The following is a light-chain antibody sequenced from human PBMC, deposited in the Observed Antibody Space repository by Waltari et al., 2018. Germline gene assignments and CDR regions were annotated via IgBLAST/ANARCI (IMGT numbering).Light chain of an antibody. V-gene: IGKV1-5*03. CDR3: QQYNSYRT. Sequence: DIQMTQSPSTLSASVGDSVTITCRASQSISSWLAWYQQKPGKAPKLLIYKASSLESGVPSRFSGSGSGTEFTLTISSLQPDDFATYYCQQYNSYRTFGQGTKVEIK. CDR2: KAS. J-gene: IGKJ1*01. CDR1: QSISSW.